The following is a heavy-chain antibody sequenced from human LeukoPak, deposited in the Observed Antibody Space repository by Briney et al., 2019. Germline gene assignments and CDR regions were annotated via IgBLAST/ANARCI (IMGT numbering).Heavy chain of an antibody. CDR2: IWYDGSNE. CDR3: ARDSGWYDY. Sequence: PGGSLRVSCAASGFTLSDHHMDWVRQAPRKGLEWVAVIWYDGSNEYYADSVKGRFTNSRDNSKNTLYLQMNSLRAEDTAVYYCARDSGWYDYWGQGTLVTVSS. D-gene: IGHD6-19*01. J-gene: IGHJ4*02. V-gene: IGHV3-33*08. CDR1: GFTLSDHH.